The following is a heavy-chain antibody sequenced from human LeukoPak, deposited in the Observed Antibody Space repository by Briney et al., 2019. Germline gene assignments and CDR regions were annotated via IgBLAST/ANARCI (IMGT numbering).Heavy chain of an antibody. CDR2: IYYTGST. Sequence: PSETLSLTCTVSGGSISTYFWGWIRQPPGKGLEWIGYIYYTGSTYYSSSLKSRVTISMDTSKNQFSLKLIPVTAADTAVYYCARHYYDRSDSYSFDYWGQGTLVTVSS. D-gene: IGHD3-22*01. V-gene: IGHV4-59*08. J-gene: IGHJ4*02. CDR3: ARHYYDRSDSYSFDY. CDR1: GGSISTYF.